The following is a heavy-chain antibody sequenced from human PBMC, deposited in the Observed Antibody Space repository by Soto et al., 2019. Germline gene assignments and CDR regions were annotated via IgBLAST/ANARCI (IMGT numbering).Heavy chain of an antibody. D-gene: IGHD2-2*02. CDR2: IYYSGST. J-gene: IGHJ6*03. CDR3: ARRIGYCSSTSCYIYYYYYMDV. V-gene: IGHV4-39*01. Sequence: SETLSLTCTVSGGSISSSSYYWGWIRQPPGKGLEWIGSIYYSGSTYYNPSLKSRVTISVDTSKNQFSLKLSSVTAADTAVYYCARRIGYCSSTSCYIYYYYYMDVWGKGTTVTVSS. CDR1: GGSISSSSYY.